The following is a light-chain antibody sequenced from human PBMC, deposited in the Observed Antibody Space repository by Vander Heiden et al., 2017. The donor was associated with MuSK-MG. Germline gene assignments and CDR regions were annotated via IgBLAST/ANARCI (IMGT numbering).Light chain of an antibody. J-gene: IGKJ3*01. CDR3: QQSYSTPGFT. Sequence: TITCRASQSISSYLNWYQQKPGKAPKLLIYAASSLQSGVPSRFSGSGSGTDFTLTISSLQPEDFATYYCQQSYSTPGFTFGHGTKVDIK. CDR2: AAS. CDR1: QSISSY. V-gene: IGKV1-39*01.